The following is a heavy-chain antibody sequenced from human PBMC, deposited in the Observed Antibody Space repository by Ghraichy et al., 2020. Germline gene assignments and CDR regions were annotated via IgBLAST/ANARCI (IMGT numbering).Heavy chain of an antibody. CDR2: ISSSSSYI. CDR1: GFTFSSYS. V-gene: IGHV3-21*01. CDR3: ASSQNFLEWLSTPDY. Sequence: GGSLRLSCAASGFTFSSYSMNWVRQAPGKGLEWVSSISSSSSYIYYADSVKGRFTISRDNAKNSLYLQMNSLRAEDTAVYYCASSQNFLEWLSTPDYWGQGTLVTVSS. J-gene: IGHJ4*02. D-gene: IGHD3-3*01.